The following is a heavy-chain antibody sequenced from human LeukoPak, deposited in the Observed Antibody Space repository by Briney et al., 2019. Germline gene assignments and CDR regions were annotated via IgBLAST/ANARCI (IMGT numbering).Heavy chain of an antibody. D-gene: IGHD6-19*01. Sequence: GGSLRLSCAASGFTFSGYGVHWVRQPPGRGLEWVAIIWHDGTDKYYADSVKGRFTVSRDNSRNTLYLQMSSLRVEDTAVYYCARDFSSGWVDYWGQGALVTVSS. CDR1: GFTFSGYG. V-gene: IGHV3-33*01. J-gene: IGHJ4*02. CDR2: IWHDGTDK. CDR3: ARDFSSGWVDY.